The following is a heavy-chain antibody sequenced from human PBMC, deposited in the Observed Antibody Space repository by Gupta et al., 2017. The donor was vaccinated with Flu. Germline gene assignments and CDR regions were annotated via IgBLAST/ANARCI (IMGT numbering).Heavy chain of an antibody. Sequence: HVHLQESGPGLVRPSETLSPTCTFSGGSMSMYFWSWIRQPPGKGLEWIGYIENSGSNNYNASIKSRGARSLDTSKNQFALMRIAVTTAETAVYSCARTLEYSDGGSGKRNYGLAFWGHVTTVIVYS. V-gene: IGHV4-59*01. CDR2: IENSGSN. D-gene: IGHD1-26*01. J-gene: IGHJ6*02. CDR3: ARTLEYSDGGSGKRNYGLAF. CDR1: GGSMSMYF.